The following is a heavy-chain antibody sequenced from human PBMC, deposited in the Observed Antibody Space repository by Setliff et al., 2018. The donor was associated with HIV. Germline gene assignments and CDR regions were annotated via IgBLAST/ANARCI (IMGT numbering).Heavy chain of an antibody. V-gene: IGHV1-3*01. D-gene: IGHD5-12*01. CDR1: GYTFTSHG. CDR2: INAGNGNT. CDR3: ARGRWLQLYHWFDP. Sequence: GASVKVSCKASGYTFTSHGISWVRQAPGQRLEWMGWINAGNGNTKYSQKFQGRVTITRDTSASTVYMELSSLRSGDTAVYYCARGRWLQLYHWFDPWGQGTLVTVSS. J-gene: IGHJ5*02.